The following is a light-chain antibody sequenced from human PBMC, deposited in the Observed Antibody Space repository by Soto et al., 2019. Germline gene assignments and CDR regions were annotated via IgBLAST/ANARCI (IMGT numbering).Light chain of an antibody. CDR2: YNN. V-gene: IGLV1-44*01. Sequence: QSVLTQPPSASGTPGQRVFMSCSGSSSNIGSNTVNWYQQFPGTAPKLLIYYNNQRPSGVPDRFSGSKSGTSASLAISGLQSEDEADYYCSTWDDSLNAVLFGGGTKLTVL. CDR1: SSNIGSNT. J-gene: IGLJ2*01. CDR3: STWDDSLNAVL.